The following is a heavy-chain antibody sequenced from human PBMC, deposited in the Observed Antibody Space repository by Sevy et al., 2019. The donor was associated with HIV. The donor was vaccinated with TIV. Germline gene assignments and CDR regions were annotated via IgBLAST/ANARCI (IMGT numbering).Heavy chain of an antibody. D-gene: IGHD2-2*01. CDR2: ISSSSSTI. CDR3: ARALVVPAAIGYYYGMDV. Sequence: GGSLRLSCAASGFTFSSYSMNWVRQAPGKGLEWVSYISSSSSTIYYADSVKGRFTISRDNAKNSLYLQMNSLRAEDTAVYYCARALVVPAAIGYYYGMDVWGQGTTVTVSS. CDR1: GFTFSSYS. J-gene: IGHJ6*02. V-gene: IGHV3-48*01.